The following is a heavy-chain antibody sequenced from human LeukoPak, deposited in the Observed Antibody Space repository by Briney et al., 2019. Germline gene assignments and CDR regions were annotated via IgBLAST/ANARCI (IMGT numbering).Heavy chain of an antibody. CDR2: ISSSGGST. D-gene: IGHD3-3*01. CDR1: GFTFSSYA. CDR3: AKALYYDFWSGYSNY. J-gene: IGHJ4*02. V-gene: IGHV3-23*01. Sequence: GGSLRLSCAASGFTFSSYAMSWVRQAPGKGLEWVSAISSSGGSTYYADSVKGRFTISRDNSKNTLYLQMNSLRAEDTAVYYCAKALYYDFWSGYSNYWGQGTLVTVSS.